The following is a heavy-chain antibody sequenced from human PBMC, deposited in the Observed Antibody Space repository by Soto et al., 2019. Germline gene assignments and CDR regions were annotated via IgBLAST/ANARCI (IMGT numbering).Heavy chain of an antibody. J-gene: IGHJ4*02. V-gene: IGHV3-74*01. Sequence: EVQLVESGVGLVQPGGSLRLSGVVSDFTFSSSWMHWVRQVPGNGLVWVSRSNSDGRYINYADSVQGRFTTSRDNAKNMLYLQMPSLRAEDTVLCYGGTGWSDYLGQVPLVTVS. CDR1: DFTFSSSW. D-gene: IGHD2-15*01. CDR3: GTGWSDY. CDR2: SNSDGRYI.